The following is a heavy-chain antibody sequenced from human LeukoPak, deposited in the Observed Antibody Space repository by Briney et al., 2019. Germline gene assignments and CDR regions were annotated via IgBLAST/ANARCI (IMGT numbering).Heavy chain of an antibody. Sequence: GGSLRLSCAASGFTFSDFGMHWVRQAPGKGLEWVAAISYDGSHQFYGASVKGRFTISRDNSKNTLNLQMSSLRAEDTAVYYCAKWAGDYPYSYMDVWGTGTTVTVSS. V-gene: IGHV3-33*05. D-gene: IGHD4-11*01. CDR2: ISYDGSHQ. CDR1: GFTFSDFG. CDR3: AKWAGDYPYSYMDV. J-gene: IGHJ6*04.